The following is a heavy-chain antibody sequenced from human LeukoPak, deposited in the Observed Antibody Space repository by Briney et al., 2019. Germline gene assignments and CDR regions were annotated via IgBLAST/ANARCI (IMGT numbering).Heavy chain of an antibody. CDR1: GFTFSSYG. D-gene: IGHD6-19*01. CDR3: ASVGVAGGVYFDY. V-gene: IGHV3-30*02. Sequence: PGGSLRLSCAASGFTFSSYGMHWVRQAPGKGLEWVAFIRYDGSNKYYADSAKGRFTISRDNSKNTLYLQMNSLRAEDTAVYYCASVGVAGGVYFDYWGQGTLVTVSS. J-gene: IGHJ4*02. CDR2: IRYDGSNK.